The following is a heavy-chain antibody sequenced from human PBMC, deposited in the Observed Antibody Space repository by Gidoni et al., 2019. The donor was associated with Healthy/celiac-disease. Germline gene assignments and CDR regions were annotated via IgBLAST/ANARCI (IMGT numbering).Heavy chain of an antibody. CDR3: AKGQGYCSSTSCYPLGGYFDL. D-gene: IGHD2-2*01. Sequence: EVQLVESGGGLVQPGRSLRLSCAASGFTFDDYAMHWVRQAPGKGLEWVSGISWNSGSIGYADSVKGRFTISRDNAKNSLYLQMNSLRAEDTALYYCAKGQGYCSSTSCYPLGGYFDLWGRGTLVTVSS. CDR1: GFTFDDYA. J-gene: IGHJ2*01. V-gene: IGHV3-9*01. CDR2: ISWNSGSI.